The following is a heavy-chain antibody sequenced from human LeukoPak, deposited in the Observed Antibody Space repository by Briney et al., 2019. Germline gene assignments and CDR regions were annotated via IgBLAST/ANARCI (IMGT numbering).Heavy chain of an antibody. V-gene: IGHV3-7*01. CDR2: RKQDGSEK. CDR1: GFTFSTYW. Sequence: GGSLRLSCAASGFTFSTYWMSWVRQGPGKGLEWVANRKQDGSEKYYVDSVKGRFTIFRDNAKNSLYLQMNSLRVEDTAVYYCARTYYYDSSGYFDAFDIWGQGTMVTVSS. CDR3: ARTYYYDSSGYFDAFDI. J-gene: IGHJ3*02. D-gene: IGHD3-22*01.